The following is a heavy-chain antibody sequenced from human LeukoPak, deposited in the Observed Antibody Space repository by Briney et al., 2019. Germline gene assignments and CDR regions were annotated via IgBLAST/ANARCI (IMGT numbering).Heavy chain of an antibody. V-gene: IGHV4-34*01. D-gene: IGHD6-13*01. CDR2: INHSGST. Sequence: SETLSLTCAVYGGSFSGYYWSWIRQPPGKGLEWIGEINHSGSTNYNPSLNSRVTISVDTSKNQFSLKLSSVTAADTAVYYCARLGSPDSYYFDYWGQGALVTVSS. J-gene: IGHJ4*02. CDR1: GGSFSGYY. CDR3: ARLGSPDSYYFDY.